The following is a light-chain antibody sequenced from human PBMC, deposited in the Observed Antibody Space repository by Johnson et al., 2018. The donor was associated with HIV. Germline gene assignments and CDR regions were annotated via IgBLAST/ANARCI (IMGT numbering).Light chain of an antibody. V-gene: IGLV1-51*02. CDR2: ENN. CDR3: GTWDSSLSVLYV. Sequence: QSVLTQPPSVSAAPGQKVTISCSGSSSNIGNNYVSWYQQLPGTAPKLLIYENNKRPSGIPDRFSGSKSGTSAALGITGVQTGDEADYYCGTWDSSLSVLYVFGTGTKVTVL. J-gene: IGLJ1*01. CDR1: SSNIGNNY.